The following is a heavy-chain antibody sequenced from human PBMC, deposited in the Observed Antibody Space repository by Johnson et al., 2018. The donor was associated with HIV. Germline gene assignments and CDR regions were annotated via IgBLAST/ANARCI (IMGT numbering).Heavy chain of an antibody. J-gene: IGHJ3*02. D-gene: IGHD1-1*01. V-gene: IGHV3-23*04. Sequence: VQLVESGGGLVQPGGSLRLSCAASGFTFSSYAMSWVRQAPGKGLEWVASISVSGGSTYYADSVKGRFTISRDNSKNSLYLQMNSLIAEDTAVYYCARERGGWNGYAFDIWGQGTMVTVSS. CDR3: ARERGGWNGYAFDI. CDR1: GFTFSSYA. CDR2: ISVSGGST.